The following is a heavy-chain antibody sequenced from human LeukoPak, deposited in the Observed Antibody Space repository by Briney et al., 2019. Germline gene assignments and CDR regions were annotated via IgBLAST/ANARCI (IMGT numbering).Heavy chain of an antibody. V-gene: IGHV3-30*18. CDR2: ISYDGSNK. D-gene: IGHD3-10*01. CDR1: GFTFSSYG. CDR3: AKEDYFGSGSYLGY. J-gene: IGHJ4*02. Sequence: GRSLRLSCAASGFTFSSYGMHWVRQAPGRGLEWVAVISYDGSNKYYADSVKGRFTISRDNSKNTLHLQMNSLRAEDTAVYYCAKEDYFGSGSYLGYWGQGTLVTVFS.